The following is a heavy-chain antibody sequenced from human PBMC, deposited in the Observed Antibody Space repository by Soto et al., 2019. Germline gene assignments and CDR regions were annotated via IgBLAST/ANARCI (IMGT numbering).Heavy chain of an antibody. D-gene: IGHD6-13*01. J-gene: IGHJ5*02. V-gene: IGHV1-18*01. CDR1: GYTFTSSG. Sequence: VQLVQSGAEVKRPGASVKVSCKASGYTFTSSGISWVRQAPGQGLEWMGWISAYNGNTNNAQKLQGRVTMPTDTSTSTAYMELRSLSSGDAAVYYCAGWGIAAAGGWFDPWGQGTLVTVSS. CDR2: ISAYNGNT. CDR3: AGWGIAAAGGWFDP.